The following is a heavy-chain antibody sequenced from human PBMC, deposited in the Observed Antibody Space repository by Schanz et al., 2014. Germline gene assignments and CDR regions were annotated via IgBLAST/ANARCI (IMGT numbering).Heavy chain of an antibody. V-gene: IGHV3-74*01. D-gene: IGHD2-21*01. CDR2: INSDGTTT. CDR1: GFTFSTYW. CDR3: AKSKSQLPLFDY. Sequence: EVQLVESGGGLVQPGGSLRLSCAASGFTFSTYWMHWVRQAPGKGLVWVSHINSDGTTTTYADSVKGRFTISRDNSKNTLYLQMSNLRAEDTAVYYCAKSKSQLPLFDYWGQGTLVAVSS. J-gene: IGHJ4*02.